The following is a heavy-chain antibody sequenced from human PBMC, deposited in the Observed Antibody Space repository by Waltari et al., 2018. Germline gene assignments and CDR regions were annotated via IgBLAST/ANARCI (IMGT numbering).Heavy chain of an antibody. Sequence: EVQLVESGGGLVKHGGSLRLSCAASGFTFSNAWMNWVRQAPGKGLEWVGRIKSKTDGGTTDYASPWKGRFTISREYSKNTLYLQMNSLKTEDTAVYYCTTDAAVAGSRTSDYWGQGTLVTVSS. CDR2: IKSKTDGGTT. CDR3: TTDAAVAGSRTSDY. V-gene: IGHV3-15*07. J-gene: IGHJ4*02. CDR1: GFTFSNAW. D-gene: IGHD6-19*01.